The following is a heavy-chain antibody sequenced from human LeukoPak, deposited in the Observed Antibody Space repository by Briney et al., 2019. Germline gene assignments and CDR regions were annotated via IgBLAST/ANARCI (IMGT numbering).Heavy chain of an antibody. J-gene: IGHJ4*02. Sequence: SETLSLTCTVSGGSISSSSYYWGWIRQPPGKGLEWIGSIYYSGSTYYNPSLKSRVTMSVDMSKSQFSLKLSSVTAADTAVYYCAANYYYDSSGYDNWGQGILVTVSS. CDR2: IYYSGST. CDR3: AANYYYDSSGYDN. D-gene: IGHD3-22*01. V-gene: IGHV4-39*07. CDR1: GGSISSSSYY.